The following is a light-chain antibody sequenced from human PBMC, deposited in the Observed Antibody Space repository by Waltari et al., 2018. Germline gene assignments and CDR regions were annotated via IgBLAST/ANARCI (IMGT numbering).Light chain of an antibody. CDR2: YAK. J-gene: IGKJ2*03. V-gene: IGKV1-13*02. CDR1: QDISTY. Sequence: IQMSQSPSSLSASVGDRVTITCRASQDISTYLNWYQRKPGKAPKLLIYYAKRLASGVPSRFSGSGSGTEFTLTISSLQPEDFATYYCQQGNSYPYSFGQGTKVEIK. CDR3: QQGNSYPYS.